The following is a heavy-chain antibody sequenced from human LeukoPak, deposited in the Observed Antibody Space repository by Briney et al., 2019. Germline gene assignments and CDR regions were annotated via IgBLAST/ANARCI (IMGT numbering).Heavy chain of an antibody. CDR2: IYTTGTT. Sequence: SETLSLTCDVSGGSIRSYYWGWVRQPAGKGLEWIGRIYTTGTTHFNPSLKSRLTMSIDTSKNQFSLKLTSVSAADTAIYFCARQGYTASYYSLDYWSQGTLVTVSS. CDR3: ARQGYTASYYSLDY. V-gene: IGHV4-4*07. D-gene: IGHD1-26*01. J-gene: IGHJ4*02. CDR1: GGSIRSYY.